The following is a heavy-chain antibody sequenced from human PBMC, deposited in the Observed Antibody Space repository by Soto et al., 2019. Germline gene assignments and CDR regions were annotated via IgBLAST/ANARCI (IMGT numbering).Heavy chain of an antibody. CDR1: GLSLSTSGMC. CDR3: ARMRAAGPSEYYDYYGMDV. J-gene: IGHJ6*02. Sequence: SGPTLVTPTHPLRLTGPFSGLSLSTSGMCVSWIRQPPGKALEWLALIDWDDDKYYSTSLKTRLTISKDTSKNQVVLTMTNMDPVDTATYYCARMRAAGPSEYYDYYGMDVWGQGTTVTVSS. V-gene: IGHV2-70*01. CDR2: IDWDDDK. D-gene: IGHD6-13*01.